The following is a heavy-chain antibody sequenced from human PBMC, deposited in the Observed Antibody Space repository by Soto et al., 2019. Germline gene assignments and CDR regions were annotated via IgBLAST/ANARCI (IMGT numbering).Heavy chain of an antibody. V-gene: IGHV1-69*01. J-gene: IGHJ4*02. CDR1: GGTFNSFG. D-gene: IGHD3-10*01. CDR3: SIKVSGRGGHYLDS. Sequence: QVHVVQSGAEVKKPGSSVKVTCKSFGGTFNSFGINWVRQAPGPGLEYMGGIIPAFGTTNFAQKFRDRVTLVAEASTSISYMELSSLTSDDTATYNCSIKVSGRGGHYLDSWGQATLVTVSS. CDR2: IIPAFGTT.